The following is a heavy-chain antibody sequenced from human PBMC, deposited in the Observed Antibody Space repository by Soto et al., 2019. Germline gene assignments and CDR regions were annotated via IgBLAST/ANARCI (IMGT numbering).Heavy chain of an antibody. CDR3: ARGRITMVRGVRFDP. J-gene: IGHJ5*02. CDR1: GGSFSGYY. D-gene: IGHD3-10*01. V-gene: IGHV4-34*01. CDR2: INHSGST. Sequence: QVQLQQWGAGLLKPSETLSLTCAVYGGSFSGYYWSWIRQPPGKGLEWIGEINHSGSTNYNPSLKSRVTISVDTSKNQFSLKLSSVTAADTAVYYCARGRITMVRGVRFDPWGQGTLVTVSS.